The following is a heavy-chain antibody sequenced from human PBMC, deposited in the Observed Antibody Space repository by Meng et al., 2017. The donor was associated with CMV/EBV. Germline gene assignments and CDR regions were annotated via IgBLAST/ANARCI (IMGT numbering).Heavy chain of an antibody. Sequence: SETLSLTCAVSGCSISSSNWWSWVRQPPGKGLEWIVEIYHSGSTNYNPSLKSRVTISVDKSKNQFSLKLSSVTAADTAVYYCARGAGIAAAGRYWYFDLWGRGTLVTVSS. CDR3: ARGAGIAAAGRYWYFDL. CDR2: IYHSGST. J-gene: IGHJ2*01. V-gene: IGHV4-4*02. CDR1: GCSISSSNW. D-gene: IGHD6-13*01.